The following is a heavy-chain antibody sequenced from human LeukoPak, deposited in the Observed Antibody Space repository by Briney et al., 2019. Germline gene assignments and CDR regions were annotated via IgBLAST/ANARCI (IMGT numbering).Heavy chain of an antibody. D-gene: IGHD1-26*01. J-gene: IGHJ4*02. V-gene: IGHV1-46*01. CDR2: INPSGGST. CDR3: ARGPITGIVVMYYFDY. CDR1: GYTFTSYY. Sequence: ASVKVSCKASGYTFTSYYMHWVRQAPGQGLEWMGIINPSGGSTSYAQKFQGRVTMTRDTSTSTVYMELSSLRSEDTAVYYCARGPITGIVVMYYFDYWGQGTLVTVSS.